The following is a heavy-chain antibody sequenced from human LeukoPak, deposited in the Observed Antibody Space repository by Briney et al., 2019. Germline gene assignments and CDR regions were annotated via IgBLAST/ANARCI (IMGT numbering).Heavy chain of an antibody. Sequence: PGESLRLSCAASDFTFSRAWMNWVRQAPGKGLEWVSGISGSGGSTHYADSVKGRLTISRDNSKNTLSLQMNSLRAEDTAVYYCATFSSGWFSSFDYWGQGTLVTVSS. J-gene: IGHJ4*02. CDR1: DFTFSRAW. CDR2: ISGSGGST. CDR3: ATFSSGWFSSFDY. V-gene: IGHV3-23*01. D-gene: IGHD6-19*01.